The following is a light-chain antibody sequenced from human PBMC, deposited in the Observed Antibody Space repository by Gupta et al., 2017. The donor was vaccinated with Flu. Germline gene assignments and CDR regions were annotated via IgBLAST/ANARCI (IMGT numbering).Light chain of an antibody. Sequence: GSPRQSVTISCTGTSSDVGGYNYVSWYQQHPGKAPKLMIYEVSKRPSGVPDRFSGSKSDNTASLTVSGLQAEDEADYYCHSYACTNTWAFG. CDR2: EVS. J-gene: IGLJ3*02. CDR1: SSDVGGYNY. CDR3: HSYACTNTWA. V-gene: IGLV2-8*01.